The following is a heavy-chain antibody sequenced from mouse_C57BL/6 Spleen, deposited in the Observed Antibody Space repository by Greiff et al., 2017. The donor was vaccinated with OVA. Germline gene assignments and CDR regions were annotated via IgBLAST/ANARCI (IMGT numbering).Heavy chain of an antibody. CDR3: ARRRDSSVYVGYFDY. CDR2: INPNNGGT. Sequence: VQLKESGPELVKPGASVKMSCKASGYTFTDYNMHWVKQSHGKSLEWIGYINPNNGGTSYNQKFKGKATLTVNKSSSTAYMELRSLTSDDSSVDYCARRRDSSVYVGYFDYWGQGTTLTVSS. J-gene: IGHJ2*01. D-gene: IGHD3-2*02. V-gene: IGHV1-22*01. CDR1: GYTFTDYN.